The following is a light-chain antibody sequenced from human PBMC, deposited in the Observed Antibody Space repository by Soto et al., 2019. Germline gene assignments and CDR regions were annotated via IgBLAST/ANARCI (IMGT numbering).Light chain of an antibody. V-gene: IGKV3D-20*01. J-gene: IGKJ4*01. CDR2: DAY. Sequence: EIVLTQYPATLSLSPGERDTLSCVASQSVSSSYLAWYQQKPGLAPRLLIYDAYRRATGIPDRFSGSGSGTDFTLTISRLEPEDFAVYCCQQYGDSPLTFGEGTKVEIK. CDR3: QQYGDSPLT. CDR1: QSVSSSY.